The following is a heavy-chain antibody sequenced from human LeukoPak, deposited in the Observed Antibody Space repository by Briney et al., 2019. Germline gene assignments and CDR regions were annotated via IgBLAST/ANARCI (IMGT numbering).Heavy chain of an antibody. Sequence: SETLSLTCNVSGGSIRGYYRSWIRQPPEKGLEWIGYIYSSGSTNYNPSLKSRVTMSVDTSKNQFSLKVSSVTAADTAVYYCARVFDSGSQAYFYYMDVWGKGTTVTISS. D-gene: IGHD3-10*01. V-gene: IGHV4-59*01. J-gene: IGHJ6*03. CDR3: ARVFDSGSQAYFYYMDV. CDR1: GGSIRGYY. CDR2: IYSSGST.